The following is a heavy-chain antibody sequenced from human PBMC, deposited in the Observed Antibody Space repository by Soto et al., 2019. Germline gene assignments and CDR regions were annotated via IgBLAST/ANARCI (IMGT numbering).Heavy chain of an antibody. CDR1: AYTFTSDY. Sequence: VASVQVACKASAYTFTSDYMHWVRQAPGQGLEWMGILNPSGCSTSYAQKFPRRVTMTRDTATSTVYMELRSLRSEDTAVYYCATVEYSSSRGWGQGTLVIVSS. V-gene: IGHV1-46*01. D-gene: IGHD6-6*01. CDR2: LNPSGCST. CDR3: ATVEYSSSRG. J-gene: IGHJ4*02.